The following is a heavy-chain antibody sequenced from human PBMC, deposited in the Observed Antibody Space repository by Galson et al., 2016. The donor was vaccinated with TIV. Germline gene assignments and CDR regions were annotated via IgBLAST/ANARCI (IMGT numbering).Heavy chain of an antibody. CDR1: GGSFTNYY. D-gene: IGHD5-24*01. CDR3: AREMASISSHAFDV. V-gene: IGHV4-59*13. Sequence: ETLSLTCTVSGGSFTNYYWTWIRQSPGKGLEWIGYVYSSGSTNYNPSLKSRVTLSLDTSRSQFALKLWSVTAADTAVYYCAREMASISSHAFDVWGQGTMVTVSS. J-gene: IGHJ3*01. CDR2: VYSSGST.